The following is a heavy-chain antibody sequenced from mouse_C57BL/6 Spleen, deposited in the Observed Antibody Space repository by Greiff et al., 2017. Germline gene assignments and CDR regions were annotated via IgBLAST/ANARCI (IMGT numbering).Heavy chain of an antibody. D-gene: IGHD1-1*01. CDR2: IWGGGST. CDR1: GFSLTSYG. Sequence: VQLQQSGPGLVAPSQSLSITCTVSGFSLTSYGVDWVRQPPGKGLEWLGVIWGGGSTNYNSALMSRLSISKDNSKSQVFLKMNSLQSDDTAMYYCAKSYGSSCAPLAMGCWGQGTSVTVSS. J-gene: IGHJ4*01. V-gene: IGHV2-9*01. CDR3: AKSYGSSCAPLAMGC.